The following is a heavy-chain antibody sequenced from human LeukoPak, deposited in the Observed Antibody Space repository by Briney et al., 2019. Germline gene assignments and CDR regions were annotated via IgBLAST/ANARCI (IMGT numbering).Heavy chain of an antibody. V-gene: IGHV3-30*04. D-gene: IGHD7-27*01. CDR3: ARKGDLGSWFDP. J-gene: IGHJ5*02. Sequence: GRSLRLSCAASGFTFSSYAMHWVRQAPGKGLEWVAVISYDGSNKYYADSVKGRFTISRDNSKNTLYLQMNSLRAEDTAVYYCARKGDLGSWFDPWGQGTLVTVSS. CDR2: ISYDGSNK. CDR1: GFTFSSYA.